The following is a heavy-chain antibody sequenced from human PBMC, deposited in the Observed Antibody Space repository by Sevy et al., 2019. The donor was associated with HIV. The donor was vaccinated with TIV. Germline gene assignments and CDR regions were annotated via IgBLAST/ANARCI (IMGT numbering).Heavy chain of an antibody. CDR2: IKQDGSVK. Sequence: GGSLRLSCAASGFTLNSYWMSWVRQAPGKGLEWVANIKQDGSVKYYVDSEKGRFTISRDNARNLVYLQMSSLTAEDTALYYCVRAIAADASLWGQGTLVTVSS. D-gene: IGHD6-13*01. CDR1: GFTLNSYW. CDR3: VRAIAADASL. V-gene: IGHV3-7*01. J-gene: IGHJ4*02.